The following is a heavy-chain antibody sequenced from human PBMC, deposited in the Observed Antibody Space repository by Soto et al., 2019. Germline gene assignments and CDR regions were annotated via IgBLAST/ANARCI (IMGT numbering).Heavy chain of an antibody. Sequence: QITLKESGPTLVKPTQTLTLTCTFSGFSLSSTRVAVGWIRQPPGKALEWLALIYWDNDKRYSPFLKSRLTIXXXTXXNPVVLTMTNMAPVDTATYYCAHSVVAGLGYYFDYWGQGTLVTVSS. D-gene: IGHD6-19*01. CDR1: GFSLSSTRVA. CDR3: AHSVVAGLGYYFDY. V-gene: IGHV2-5*02. CDR2: IYWDNDK. J-gene: IGHJ4*02.